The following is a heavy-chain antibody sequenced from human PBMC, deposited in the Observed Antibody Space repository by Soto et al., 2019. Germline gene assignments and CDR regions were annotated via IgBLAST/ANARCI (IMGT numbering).Heavy chain of an antibody. V-gene: IGHV3-30*04. Sequence: QVQLVESGGGVVQPGWSLRLSCAASGFTFSNYSMHWFRQAPGEGLEWVAVSSFDGRRKYFADSVKGRFTISRDNSENTVFLQMNSLRAGDTALYYCARGARQWGRGDGGGIDPWGQGTLVTVSS. CDR1: GFTFSNYS. CDR3: ARGARQWGRGDGGGIDP. J-gene: IGHJ5*02. D-gene: IGHD3-16*01. CDR2: SSFDGRRK.